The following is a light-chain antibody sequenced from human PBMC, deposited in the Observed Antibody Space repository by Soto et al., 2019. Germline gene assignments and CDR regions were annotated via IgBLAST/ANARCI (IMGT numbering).Light chain of an antibody. Sequence: QSALTQPASVSGSPGQSITTSCTGTSSDVGSYNLVSWYQQHPGKAPKLMIYEGSKRPSGVSNRFSGSKSGNTASLTFSGLQAEDEADYYCCSYAGSSTWVFGGGTKVTVL. J-gene: IGLJ3*02. CDR1: SSDVGSYNL. V-gene: IGLV2-23*01. CDR2: EGS. CDR3: CSYAGSSTWV.